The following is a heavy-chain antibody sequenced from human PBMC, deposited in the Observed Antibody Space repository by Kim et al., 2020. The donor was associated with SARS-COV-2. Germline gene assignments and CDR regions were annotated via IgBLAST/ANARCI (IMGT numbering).Heavy chain of an antibody. Sequence: PSLKSRVTISVDTSKNQFSLKLSSVTAADTAVYYCARGRGIIAVGGFQHWGQGTLVTVSS. V-gene: IGHV4-34*01. J-gene: IGHJ1*01. D-gene: IGHD6-19*01. CDR3: ARGRGIIAVGGFQH.